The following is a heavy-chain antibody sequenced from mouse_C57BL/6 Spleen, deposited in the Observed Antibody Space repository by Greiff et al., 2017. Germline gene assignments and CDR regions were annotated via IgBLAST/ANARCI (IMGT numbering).Heavy chain of an antibody. Sequence: VKLQESGAELVRPGTSVKVSCKASGYAFTNYLIEWVKQRPGQGLEWIGVINPGSGGTNYNEKFKGKATLTADKSSSTAYMQLSSLTSEDSAVYFCARVYSTNYAMDYWGQGTSVTVSS. V-gene: IGHV1-54*01. CDR2: INPGSGGT. CDR1: GYAFTNYL. D-gene: IGHD2-5*01. J-gene: IGHJ4*01. CDR3: ARVYSTNYAMDY.